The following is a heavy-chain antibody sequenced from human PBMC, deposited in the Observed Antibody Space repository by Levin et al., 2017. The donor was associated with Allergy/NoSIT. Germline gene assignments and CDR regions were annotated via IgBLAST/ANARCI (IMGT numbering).Heavy chain of an antibody. CDR3: ARVGYYGSGSSFDS. Sequence: GESLKISCTASGYTFTNYFLHWVRQAPGQGLEWMGMINPNGGATTFAQKFQGRVIMTSDTSTSTIYMELSRLRSDDTAVYYCARVGYYGSGSSFDSWGQGTLVPVSS. CDR1: GYTFTNYF. CDR2: INPNGGAT. V-gene: IGHV1-46*01. D-gene: IGHD3-10*01. J-gene: IGHJ4*02.